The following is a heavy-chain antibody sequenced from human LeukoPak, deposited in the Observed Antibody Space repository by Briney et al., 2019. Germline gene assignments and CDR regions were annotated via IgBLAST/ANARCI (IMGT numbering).Heavy chain of an antibody. Sequence: GGSLRLSCVAPAFTFTTYAMTWVRQAPGKGLEWVSGINSNGDGIYYADSVRGRFTISRDNSNNALYLQMDSLRAEDTAVYYCANCIGSSSRGYWGQGTLVTVSS. CDR2: INSNGDGI. V-gene: IGHV3-23*01. CDR1: AFTFTTYA. D-gene: IGHD6-6*01. J-gene: IGHJ4*02. CDR3: ANCIGSSSRGY.